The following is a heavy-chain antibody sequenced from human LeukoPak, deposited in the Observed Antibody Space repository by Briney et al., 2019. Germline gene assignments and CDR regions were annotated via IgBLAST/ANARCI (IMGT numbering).Heavy chain of an antibody. V-gene: IGHV4-59*08. J-gene: IGHJ4*02. CDR2: IYHSGDT. D-gene: IGHD6-19*01. CDR1: GGSISSYF. CDR3: ARGWDGIAVAGSFDY. Sequence: PSETLSLTCTVSGGSISSYFWGWIRQPPGKGLEWIAYIYHSGDTNYNPSLRSRVTISVDTSKNQFSLKLSSVTAADTAVYYCARGWDGIAVAGSFDYWGQGTLVTVSS.